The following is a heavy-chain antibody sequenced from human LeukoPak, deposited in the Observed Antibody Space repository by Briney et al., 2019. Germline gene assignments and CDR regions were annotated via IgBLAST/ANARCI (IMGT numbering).Heavy chain of an antibody. CDR3: ARGYCSGGSCYHNWFDP. V-gene: IGHV1-69*04. J-gene: IGHJ5*02. Sequence: SVKVSCMASGGTFRSYAISWVRQAPGQGLEWMGRIIPILGIANYAQKFHGRVTITADKSTSTAYMGLSSLRSEDTAVYYCARGYCSGGSCYHNWFDPWGQGTLVTVSS. CDR1: GGTFRSYA. CDR2: IIPILGIA. D-gene: IGHD2-15*01.